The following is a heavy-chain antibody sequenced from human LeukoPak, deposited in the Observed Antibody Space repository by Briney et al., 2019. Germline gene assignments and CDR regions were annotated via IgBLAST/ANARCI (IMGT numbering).Heavy chain of an antibody. D-gene: IGHD5-18*01. V-gene: IGHV4-39*01. CDR3: ASHRGYSYGHNY. Sequence: KASETLSLTCTVSGGSISSSSYYWGWIRQPPGKGLEWIGSIYYSGSTYYNPSLKSRVTISVDTSKNQFSLKLSSVTAADTAVYYCASHRGYSYGHNYWGQGTLVTVSS. J-gene: IGHJ4*02. CDR1: GGSISSSSYY. CDR2: IYYSGST.